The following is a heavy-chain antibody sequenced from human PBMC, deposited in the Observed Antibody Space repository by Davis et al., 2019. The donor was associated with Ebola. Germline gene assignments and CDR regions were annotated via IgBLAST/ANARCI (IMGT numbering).Heavy chain of an antibody. CDR2: IYYSGST. CDR3: VRHGYTYGYVLY. CDR1: GGSISSSIYY. Sequence: SETLSLTCTVSGGSISSSIYYWGWIRQPPGKGLEWIGGIYYSGSTYYNSSLKNRLTISVDTSKNQFSLNLTSVTAADTAVYYCVRHGYTYGYVLYWGQGTLVTVSS. D-gene: IGHD5-18*01. V-gene: IGHV4-39*01. J-gene: IGHJ4*02.